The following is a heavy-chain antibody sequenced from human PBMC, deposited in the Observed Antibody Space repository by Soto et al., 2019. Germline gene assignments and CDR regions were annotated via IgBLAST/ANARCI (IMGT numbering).Heavy chain of an antibody. CDR1: GFIFNSYT. D-gene: IGHD3-16*01. J-gene: IGHJ6*02. CDR2: ISSSSIHI. Sequence: PGGSLRLSCAASGFIFNSYTMNWVRQAPGKGLEWVSSISSSSIHIYYADSVKGRFIISRDNAKNSLYLQMNTLRAEDTAVYYCAKHRNLYSFLYGIDVWGQGTTVTVSS. V-gene: IGHV3-21*01. CDR3: AKHRNLYSFLYGIDV.